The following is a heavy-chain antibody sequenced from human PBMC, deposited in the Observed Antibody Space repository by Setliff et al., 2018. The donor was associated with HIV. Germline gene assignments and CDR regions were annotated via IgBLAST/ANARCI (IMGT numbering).Heavy chain of an antibody. CDR3: TTGGGGAN. D-gene: IGHD3-16*01. J-gene: IGHJ4*02. CDR1: GFSVSDDW. Sequence: RLSCAASGFSVSDDWMSWVRQTPGKRLEWVGRIKSIISGGTTDYAAPVKDRFTISRDDSKNMVYLQMNSLKTEDTAVYYCTTGGGGANWGQGTLVTVSS. CDR2: IKSIISGGTT. V-gene: IGHV3-15*01.